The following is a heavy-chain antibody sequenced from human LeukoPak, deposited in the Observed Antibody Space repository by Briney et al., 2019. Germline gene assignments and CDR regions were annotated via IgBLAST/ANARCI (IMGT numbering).Heavy chain of an antibody. J-gene: IGHJ4*02. V-gene: IGHV3-23*01. CDR1: GFSFTSYA. CDR3: AKRSGYTTGWFFDF. CDR2: ISGSGDNT. D-gene: IGHD6-19*01. Sequence: GGSLRLSCAASGFSFTSYAMSWVRQAPGKGLEWVSSISGSGDNTYYAESVKGRFTISRDNSKNTLFLQMNSLRAEDTAVFYCAKRSGYTTGWFFDFWGQGTLVTVSS.